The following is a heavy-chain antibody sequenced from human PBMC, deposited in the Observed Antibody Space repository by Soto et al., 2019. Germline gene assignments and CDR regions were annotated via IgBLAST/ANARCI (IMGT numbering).Heavy chain of an antibody. CDR1: GGTFSSYA. CDR3: ARDLSERYCSSTSCYRSPYNWFDP. Sequence: GASVKVSCKASGGTFSSYAISWVRQAPGQGLEWMGGIIPIFGTANYAQKFQGRVTITADESTSTAYMELSSLRSEDTAVYYCARDLSERYCSSTSCYRSPYNWFDPWGQGTLVTVSS. V-gene: IGHV1-69*13. J-gene: IGHJ5*02. D-gene: IGHD2-2*02. CDR2: IIPIFGTA.